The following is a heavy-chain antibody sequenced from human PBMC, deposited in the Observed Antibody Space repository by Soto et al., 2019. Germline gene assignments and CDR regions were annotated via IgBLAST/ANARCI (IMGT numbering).Heavy chain of an antibody. J-gene: IGHJ6*02. Sequence: GGSLRLSCAPSGFTFSDYDMSWIRQAPGKGLEWVSYITSSGRTIFYADSVKGRFTISRDNAKNSLYLQMNSLRAEDTAVYYCARGGGYGGQYYYGMDVWGQGTTVTVSS. V-gene: IGHV3-11*01. CDR3: ARGGGYGGQYYYGMDV. D-gene: IGHD3-16*01. CDR1: GFTFSDYD. CDR2: ITSSGRTI.